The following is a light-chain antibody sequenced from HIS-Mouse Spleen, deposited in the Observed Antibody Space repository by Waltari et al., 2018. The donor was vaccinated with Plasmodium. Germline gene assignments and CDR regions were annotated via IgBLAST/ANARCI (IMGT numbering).Light chain of an antibody. Sequence: QSALTQPPSASGPPGQSVTISCTGTSSDVGGYNYVSWYQQHPGQAPKLTLYEFSKRPSGVPDRFSGSKSGNTASLTVSGLQAEDEADYYCSSYAGSNNLVFGGGTKLTVL. V-gene: IGLV2-8*01. J-gene: IGLJ2*01. CDR3: SSYAGSNNLV. CDR1: SSDVGGYNY. CDR2: EFS.